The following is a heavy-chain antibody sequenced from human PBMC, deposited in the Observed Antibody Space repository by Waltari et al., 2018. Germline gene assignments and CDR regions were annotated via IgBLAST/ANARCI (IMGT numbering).Heavy chain of an antibody. V-gene: IGHV3-48*04. CDR3: ARLGVSHFDY. CDR1: GFTFSSYS. Sequence: EILVVESGGGLVQPGGSLRLSCAAYGFTFSSYSMTWVRQAPGKGLEWVSYISATSSSIYYADSVKGRFTISRDNAQNSLYLQMNSLRAEDTALYYCARLGVSHFDYWGQGTLVTVSS. CDR2: ISATSSSI. J-gene: IGHJ4*02. D-gene: IGHD1-26*01.